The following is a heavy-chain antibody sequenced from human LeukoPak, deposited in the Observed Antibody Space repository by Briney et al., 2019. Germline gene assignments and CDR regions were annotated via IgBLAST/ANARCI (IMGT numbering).Heavy chain of an antibody. J-gene: IGHJ5*02. Sequence: SETLSVICTVSGDSINNFAWSWIRQSPGKGLEWIGCIFKDGNTNYNPSLKSRVTTSVDTSKNQLSLKLRSVTPTDTAIYYCARDLRSGRASWLDPWGQGTLVTVSS. V-gene: IGHV4-59*01. CDR1: GDSINNFA. CDR3: ARDLRSGRASWLDP. D-gene: IGHD2-15*01. CDR2: IFKDGNT.